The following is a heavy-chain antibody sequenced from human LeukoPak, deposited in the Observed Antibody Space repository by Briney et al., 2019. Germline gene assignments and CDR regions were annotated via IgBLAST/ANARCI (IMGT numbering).Heavy chain of an antibody. CDR3: AREHDSGSYYF. V-gene: IGHV4-39*07. J-gene: IGHJ4*02. CDR1: GGSISSSSYY. Sequence: PSETLSLTCTVSGGSISSSSYYWGWIRQPPGKGLEWIGSIYYSGSTYYNPSLKSRVTISVDTSKNQFSLKLSSVTAADTAVYYCAREHDSGSYYFWGQGTLVTVSS. CDR2: IYYSGST. D-gene: IGHD3-10*01.